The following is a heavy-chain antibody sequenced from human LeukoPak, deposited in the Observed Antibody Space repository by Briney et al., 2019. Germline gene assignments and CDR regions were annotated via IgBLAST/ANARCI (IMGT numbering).Heavy chain of an antibody. J-gene: IGHJ5*02. V-gene: IGHV7-4-1*02. Sequence: ASVKVSCKASGYTFTSYGISWVRQAPGQGLEWMGWINTNTGNPTYAQGFTGRFVFSLDTSVSTAYLQISSLKAEDTAVYYCARDPQYQLPHPDYKTNWFDPWGQGTLVTVSS. D-gene: IGHD2-2*01. CDR3: ARDPQYQLPHPDYKTNWFDP. CDR1: GYTFTSYG. CDR2: INTNTGNP.